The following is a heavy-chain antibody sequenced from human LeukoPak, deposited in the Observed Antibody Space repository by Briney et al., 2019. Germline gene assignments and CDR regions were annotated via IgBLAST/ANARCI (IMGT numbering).Heavy chain of an antibody. V-gene: IGHV4-39*01. CDR2: IYYSGST. Sequence: SETLSLTCTVSGGSISSSSYYRGWIRQPPGKGLEWIGSIYYSGSTYYNPSLKSRVTISVDTSKNQFSLKLSSVTAADTAVYYCARLPYSSGWYRFDPWGQGTLVTVSS. CDR3: ARLPYSSGWYRFDP. CDR1: GGSISSSSYY. D-gene: IGHD6-19*01. J-gene: IGHJ5*02.